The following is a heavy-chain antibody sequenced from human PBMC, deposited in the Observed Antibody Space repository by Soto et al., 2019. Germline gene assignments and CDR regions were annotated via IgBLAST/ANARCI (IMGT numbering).Heavy chain of an antibody. CDR1: GFTFSSYS. CDR2: ISSSSTI. D-gene: IGHD3-10*01. Sequence: GGSLRLSCAASGFTFSSYSMNWVRQAPGKGLEWVSYISSSSTIYYADSVKGRFTISRDNAKNSLYLQMNSLRAEDTAVYYCARAPYYYGSGSYRYYYYYMDVWGKGTTVTVSS. J-gene: IGHJ6*03. CDR3: ARAPYYYGSGSYRYYYYYMDV. V-gene: IGHV3-48*01.